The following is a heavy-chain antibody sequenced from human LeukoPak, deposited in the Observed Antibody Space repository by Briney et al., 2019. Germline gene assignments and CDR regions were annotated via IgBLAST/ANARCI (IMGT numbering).Heavy chain of an antibody. D-gene: IGHD6-13*01. CDR2: IYPGDSDT. CDR1: GYSFPSFW. Sequence: GESLKISCQGFGYSFPSFWMDWLRQMPGKGLEWMGIIYPGDSDTRYSPSFQGQVTISADKSISTAYLQWSSLKASDTAMYYCASGSSSWYRSYFDYWGQGTLVTVSS. V-gene: IGHV5-51*01. CDR3: ASGSSSWYRSYFDY. J-gene: IGHJ4*02.